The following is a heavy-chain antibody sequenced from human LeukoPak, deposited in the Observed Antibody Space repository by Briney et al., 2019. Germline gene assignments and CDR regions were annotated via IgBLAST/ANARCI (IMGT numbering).Heavy chain of an antibody. CDR3: ARCSGYGMDV. D-gene: IGHD3-10*02. CDR1: GFTFSSYA. CDR2: MSFDGTHI. V-gene: IGHV3-30-3*01. Sequence: GGSLRLSCAASGFTFSSYAMHWVRQAPGKGLEWVAVMSFDGTHIYYADSVKGRFTISRDNSKNTLYLQMNSLRDEDTAVYHCARCSGYGMDVWGQGTTVTVSS. J-gene: IGHJ6*02.